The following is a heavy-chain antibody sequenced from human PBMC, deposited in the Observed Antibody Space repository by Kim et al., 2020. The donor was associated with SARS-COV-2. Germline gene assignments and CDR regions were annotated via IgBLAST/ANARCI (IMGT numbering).Heavy chain of an antibody. V-gene: IGHV1-3*01. CDR2: T. D-gene: IGHD6-6*01. J-gene: IGHJ4*02. CDR3: ARDLVGTPYD. Sequence: TKYSQKFQGRVTITRDTSASTAYMELSSLRSEDTAVYYCARDLVGTPYDWGQGTLVTVSS.